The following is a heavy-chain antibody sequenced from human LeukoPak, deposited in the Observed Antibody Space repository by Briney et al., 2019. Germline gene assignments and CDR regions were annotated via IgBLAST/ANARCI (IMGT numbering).Heavy chain of an antibody. J-gene: IGHJ4*02. CDR2: FDPEDGET. V-gene: IGHV1-24*01. Sequence: ASVKVSCKASGYTFTSYYMHWVRQAPGQGLEWMGGFDPEDGETIYAQTFQGRVTMTEDTSTDSAYMELSSLRSEDTAVYYCATNAIYSSGWYFDYWGQGTLVTVSS. CDR3: ATNAIYSSGWYFDY. CDR1: GYTFTSYY. D-gene: IGHD6-19*01.